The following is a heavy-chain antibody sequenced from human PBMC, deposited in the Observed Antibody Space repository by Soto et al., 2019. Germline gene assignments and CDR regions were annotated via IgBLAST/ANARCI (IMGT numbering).Heavy chain of an antibody. V-gene: IGHV1-3*01. CDR3: ARDFKYSSGWYPSVER. CDR2: INAGNGNT. J-gene: IGHJ4*02. CDR1: GYTFTSYA. Sequence: ASVKVSCKASGYTFTSYAMHWVRQAPGQRLEWMGWINAGNGNTKYSQKFQGRVTITRDTSASTAHMELSSLRSEDTAVYYCARDFKYSSGWYPSVERWGQGTLVTVSS. D-gene: IGHD6-19*01.